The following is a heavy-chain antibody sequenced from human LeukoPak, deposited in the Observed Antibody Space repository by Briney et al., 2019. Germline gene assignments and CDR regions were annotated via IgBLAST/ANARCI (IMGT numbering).Heavy chain of an antibody. J-gene: IGHJ4*02. CDR2: IVGSSSNI. Sequence: GGSLRLSCTASGFSFSTYSMTWVRQAPGKGLEWVSYIVGSSSNIYYADSVKGRFTISRDNAKNSLYLQMDSLRAEDTAVYYCATDSPETAAFDYWGQGTLVTVSS. CDR1: GFSFSTYS. D-gene: IGHD1-1*01. CDR3: ATDSPETAAFDY. V-gene: IGHV3-48*04.